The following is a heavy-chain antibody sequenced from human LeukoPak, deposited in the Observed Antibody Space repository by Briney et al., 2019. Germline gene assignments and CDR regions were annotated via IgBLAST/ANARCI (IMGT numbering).Heavy chain of an antibody. V-gene: IGHV4-34*01. D-gene: IGHD3-10*01. CDR3: ARGFLLWFGESYWFDP. CDR1: GFTFSSHW. CDR2: INHSGST. J-gene: IGHJ5*02. Sequence: PGGSLRLSCAASGFTFSSHWMSWIRQPPGKGLEWIGEINHSGSTNYNPSLKSRVTISVDTSKNQFSLKLSSVTAADTAVYYCARGFLLWFGESYWFDPWGQGTLVTVSS.